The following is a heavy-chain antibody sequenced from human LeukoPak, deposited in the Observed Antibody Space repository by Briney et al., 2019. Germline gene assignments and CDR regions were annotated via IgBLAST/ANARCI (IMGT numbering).Heavy chain of an antibody. J-gene: IGHJ5*01. D-gene: IGHD6-13*01. V-gene: IGHV1-3*04. CDR2: INTADGNT. CDR1: GYTFTNHA. CDR3: ARPGASSPGNWFAS. Sequence: ASVKVSCKASGYTFTNHAMHWVRQAPGQGLEWMGWINTADGNTKYSQKFQGGVTITRDTSASIVYLELTSLRSEGTAVYYCARPGASSPGNWFASWGQGTLVTVSS.